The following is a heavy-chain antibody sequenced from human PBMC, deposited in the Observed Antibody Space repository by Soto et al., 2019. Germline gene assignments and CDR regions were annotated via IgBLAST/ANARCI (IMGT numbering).Heavy chain of an antibody. CDR1: GFTFSTYA. CDR2: ISTSSSNI. V-gene: IGHV3-48*01. D-gene: IGHD3-10*01. CDR3: VREGVSGSYSEY. J-gene: IGHJ1*01. Sequence: GGSLRLSCAASGFTFSTYAMNWVRQAPGKGLEWLSYISTSSSNIYYADSVKGRFTISRDNAKSSLYLQMNNLRAEDTAVYYCVREGVSGSYSEYWGQGTLVTVSS.